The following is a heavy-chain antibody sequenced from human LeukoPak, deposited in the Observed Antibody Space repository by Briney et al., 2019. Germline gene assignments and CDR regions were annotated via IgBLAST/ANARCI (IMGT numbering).Heavy chain of an antibody. D-gene: IGHD6-6*01. CDR1: GGSISSSSYY. CDR2: IYYSGSS. J-gene: IGHJ4*02. Sequence: SETLSLTCTVSGGSISSSSYYWGWIRQTPGKGLEWIGSIYYSGSSYYNPSLGSRVTISVDTPRNQFSLKLSSVTAADTAVYYCARHYAFGSSPGYFDHWGRGTLVTVSS. CDR3: ARHYAFGSSPGYFDH. V-gene: IGHV4-39*01.